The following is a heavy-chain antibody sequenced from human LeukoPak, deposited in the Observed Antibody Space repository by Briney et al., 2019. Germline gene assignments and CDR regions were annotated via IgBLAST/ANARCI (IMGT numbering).Heavy chain of an antibody. Sequence: PSETLSLTCTVSGGSISTYYWSWIRQPPGKGLEWIGYTYYSGSANYNPSLKSRATISVDMSKNRFSLKLSSVTAADTAVYFCARHGSSWTFDYWGQGTLVTVSP. CDR3: ARHGSSWTFDY. V-gene: IGHV4-59*08. CDR1: GGSISTYY. J-gene: IGHJ4*02. CDR2: TYYSGSA. D-gene: IGHD6-13*01.